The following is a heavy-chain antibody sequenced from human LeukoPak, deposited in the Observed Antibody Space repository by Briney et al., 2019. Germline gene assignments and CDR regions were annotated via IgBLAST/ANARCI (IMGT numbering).Heavy chain of an antibody. CDR3: VRGGFNGD. CDR2: IDSDGTGA. V-gene: IGHV3-74*03. J-gene: IGHJ4*02. D-gene: IGHD2-8*01. Sequence: PGGSLRLSCTASGFTFSSDRMHWVRQVPGKGLVWVSRIDSDGTGAVYADAVEGRFTISRDNARNTLYLQMNSLRAEDSAVYYCVRGGFNGDWGQGILDTVSS. CDR1: GFTFSSDR.